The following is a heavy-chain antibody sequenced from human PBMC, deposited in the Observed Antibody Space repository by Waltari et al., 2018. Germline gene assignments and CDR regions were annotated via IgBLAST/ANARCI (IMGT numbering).Heavy chain of an antibody. Sequence: QVQLVESGGGLVKPGGSLRLSCAASGFTFSDYYMSWIRQAQGKGLEWVAYISSSGSTIYYADSGKGRVTISRDNAKNSLYLQMNSLRAEDTAVYYCARRDSSGYYYGYWGQGTLVTVSS. D-gene: IGHD3-22*01. J-gene: IGHJ4*02. CDR2: ISSSGSTI. CDR3: ARRDSSGYYYGY. CDR1: GFTFSDYY. V-gene: IGHV3-11*01.